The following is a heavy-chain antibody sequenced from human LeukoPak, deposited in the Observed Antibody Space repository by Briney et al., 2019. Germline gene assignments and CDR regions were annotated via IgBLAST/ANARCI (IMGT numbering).Heavy chain of an antibody. D-gene: IGHD4-23*01. V-gene: IGHV1-2*02. Sequence: GASVKVSCKASGYTFTGYYMHWVRQAPGQGLEWVGGINPNSGGTNYAQKFQGRVTMTRDTSISTAYMELSRLRSDDTAVYYCAREFSVAHPHLDYWGQGTLVTVSS. CDR2: INPNSGGT. J-gene: IGHJ4*02. CDR3: AREFSVAHPHLDY. CDR1: GYTFTGYY.